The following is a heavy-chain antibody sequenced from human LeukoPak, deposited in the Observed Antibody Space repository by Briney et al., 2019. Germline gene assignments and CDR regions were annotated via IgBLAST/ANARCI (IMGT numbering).Heavy chain of an antibody. V-gene: IGHV3-23*01. J-gene: IGHJ1*01. CDR3: AKDLLPTLYFQH. CDR1: GFTLSSYA. Sequence: GGSLRLSCAASGFTLSSYAMSWVRQAPRKGREWVSAISGSGGSTYYADSAKGPFTISRDNSKNTLYLQMSSLRAEDTGVYYCAKDLLPTLYFQHWGQGTLVTVSS. CDR2: ISGSGGST.